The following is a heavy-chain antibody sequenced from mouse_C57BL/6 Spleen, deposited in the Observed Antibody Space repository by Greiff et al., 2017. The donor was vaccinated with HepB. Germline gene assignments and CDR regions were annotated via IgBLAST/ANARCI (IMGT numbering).Heavy chain of an antibody. CDR2: TSYSGST. Sequence: EVQLQESGPGLVKPSQSLSLTCTVTGYSITSGYGWNWIRQFPGNKLEWMGYTSYSGSTNYNPSLKSRIYITRDTSKNQFFLQLNSVTTEDTATYYCARTARIKYWGQGTTLTVSS. V-gene: IGHV3-2*02. CDR1: GYSITSGYG. J-gene: IGHJ2*01. D-gene: IGHD1-2*01. CDR3: ARTARIKY.